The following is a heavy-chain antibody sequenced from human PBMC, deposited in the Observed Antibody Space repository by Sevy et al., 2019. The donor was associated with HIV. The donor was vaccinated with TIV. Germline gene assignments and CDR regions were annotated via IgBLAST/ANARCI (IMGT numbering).Heavy chain of an antibody. Sequence: GGSLRLSCAASGFTFSRYSMNWVRQAPGKGLEWVATMKEDGSERNYVDSVKGRFTISRDNAKNSLYLQMNSLRAEDTAVYYCVREGVGGYSYSLDCWGQGTLVTVSS. J-gene: IGHJ4*02. CDR3: VREGVGGYSYSLDC. D-gene: IGHD5-18*01. CDR1: GFTFSRYS. CDR2: MKEDGSER. V-gene: IGHV3-7*01.